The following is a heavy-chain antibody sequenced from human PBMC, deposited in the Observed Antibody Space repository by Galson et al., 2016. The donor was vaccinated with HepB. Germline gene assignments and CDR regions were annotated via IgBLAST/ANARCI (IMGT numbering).Heavy chain of an antibody. Sequence: SLRLSCAASGFTFSIHDMHWVRQVTGKGLEWVSAIETAGDTYYPDSVKGRFTISRENAKNSLYLQMNDLKAGDTAFDYCARGKALLTMPWNYGFDVWGKGTAVTVSS. CDR2: IETAGDT. V-gene: IGHV3-13*01. J-gene: IGHJ6*04. D-gene: IGHD1-1*01. CDR1: GFTFSIHD. CDR3: ARGKALLTMPWNYGFDV.